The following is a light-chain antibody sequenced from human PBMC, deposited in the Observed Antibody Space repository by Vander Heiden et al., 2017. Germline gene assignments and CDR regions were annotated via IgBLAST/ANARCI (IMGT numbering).Light chain of an antibody. Sequence: SYELTQPPSVSVSPGQTASITCSGARLGDKYACWYPQKPGQSPVLVIYQDSKRPSGIPERFSGSNSGNTATLTISGTQAMDEADYYCQAWDSSTAVFGGGTKLTVL. CDR1: RLGDKY. J-gene: IGLJ2*01. CDR3: QAWDSSTAV. V-gene: IGLV3-1*01. CDR2: QDS.